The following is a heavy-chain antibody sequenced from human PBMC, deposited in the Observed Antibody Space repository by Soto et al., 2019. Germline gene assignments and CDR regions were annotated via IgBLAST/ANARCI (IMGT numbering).Heavy chain of an antibody. V-gene: IGHV3-48*01. CDR1: GFSFSSYS. J-gene: IGHJ4*02. CDR3: ARDWGAAAGLYYFDY. D-gene: IGHD6-13*01. CDR2: ISGSSSTI. Sequence: EVQLVESGGGLVQPGGSLRLSCAASGFSFSSYSMNWVRQAPGKGLEWVSYISGSSSTIYYADSVKGRFTISRDSAKNSLCLQMNSLRAEDTAVYYCARDWGAAAGLYYFDYWGQGTLVTVSS.